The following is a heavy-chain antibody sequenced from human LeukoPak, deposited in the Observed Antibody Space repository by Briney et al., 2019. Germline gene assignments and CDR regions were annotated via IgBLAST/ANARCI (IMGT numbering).Heavy chain of an antibody. D-gene: IGHD1-26*01. V-gene: IGHV3-30-3*01. CDR1: GFTFSSYT. CDR2: ISYDGSNK. J-gene: IGHJ3*02. CDR3: ARERGDTKAFDI. Sequence: HPGGSLRLSCAASGFTFSSYTMHWVRQAPGKGLEWVAVISYDGSNKYYADSVKGRFTISRDRSNNTLYLQMNSLRVEDTAVYYCARERGDTKAFDIWGQGTMVTVSA.